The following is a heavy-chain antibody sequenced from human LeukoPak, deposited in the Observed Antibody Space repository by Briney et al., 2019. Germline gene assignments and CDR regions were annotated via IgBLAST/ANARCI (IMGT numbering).Heavy chain of an antibody. CDR2: ISYDGSNK. J-gene: IGHJ6*02. D-gene: IGHD5-18*01. V-gene: IGHV3-30-3*01. Sequence: DPGGSLRLSCAASGFTFSSYAMHWVRQAPGKGLEWVAVISYDGSNKYYADSVKGRFTISRDNSKNTLYLQMNSLRAEDTAVYYCAKDHTAMVIDLYYYGMDVWGQGTTVTVSS. CDR1: GFTFSSYA. CDR3: AKDHTAMVIDLYYYGMDV.